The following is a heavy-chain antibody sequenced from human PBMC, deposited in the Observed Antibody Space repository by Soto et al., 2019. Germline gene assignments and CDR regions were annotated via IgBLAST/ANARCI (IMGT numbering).Heavy chain of an antibody. J-gene: IGHJ5*02. D-gene: IGHD2-15*01. V-gene: IGHV4-31*03. Sequence: SETLSITCTVSGGSICSCGYYWSWIRQHPGKGLEWIGYIYYSGSTYYNPSLKSRVTISVDTSKNQFSLKLSSVTAADTALYYFARVARGVAATNCFDPWGQGTLVTVSS. CDR1: GGSICSCGYY. CDR2: IYYSGST. CDR3: ARVARGVAATNCFDP.